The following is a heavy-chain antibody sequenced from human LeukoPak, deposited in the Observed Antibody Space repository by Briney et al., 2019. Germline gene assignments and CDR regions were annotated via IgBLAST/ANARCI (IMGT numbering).Heavy chain of an antibody. Sequence: GRSLRLSCAASGFTFSSYAMSWVRQAPGKGLEWVSAISGSGGSTYYADSVKGRFTISRDNSKNTLYLQMNSLRAEDTAVYYCAAQLRFLEWLPFDYWGQGTLVTVSS. D-gene: IGHD3-3*01. CDR1: GFTFSSYA. CDR2: ISGSGGST. CDR3: AAQLRFLEWLPFDY. V-gene: IGHV3-23*01. J-gene: IGHJ4*02.